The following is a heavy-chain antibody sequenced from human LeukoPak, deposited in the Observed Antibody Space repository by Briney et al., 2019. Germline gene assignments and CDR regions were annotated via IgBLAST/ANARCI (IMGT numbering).Heavy chain of an antibody. D-gene: IGHD2-2*01. V-gene: IGHV4-59*01. J-gene: IGHJ5*02. CDR3: ARDFLECSSTSCYHGLDP. Sequence: SETLSLTCTVSGGSISSYYWSWIRQPPGKGLEWIGYIYYSGSTNYNPSLKSRVTISVDTSKNQFSLKLSSVTAADTAAYYCARDFLECSSTSCYHGLDPWGQGTLVTVSS. CDR2: IYYSGST. CDR1: GGSISSYY.